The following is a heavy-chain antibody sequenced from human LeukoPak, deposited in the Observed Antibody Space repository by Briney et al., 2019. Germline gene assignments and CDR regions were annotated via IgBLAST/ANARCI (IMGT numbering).Heavy chain of an antibody. CDR1: GFTFSSYA. Sequence: PGGSLRLSCAASGFTFSSYAMSWVRQAPGKGLEWVSSISGSGGTTYYADSVKGRFTISRDNSKNTLYQQMNSLRAEDTAVYYCAKDLRPSYYYDSSGYGDYWGQGTLVTVSS. D-gene: IGHD3-22*01. J-gene: IGHJ4*02. V-gene: IGHV3-23*01. CDR3: AKDLRPSYYYDSSGYGDY. CDR2: ISGSGGTT.